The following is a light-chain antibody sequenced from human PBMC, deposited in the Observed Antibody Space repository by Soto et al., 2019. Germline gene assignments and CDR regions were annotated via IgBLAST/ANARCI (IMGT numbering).Light chain of an antibody. J-gene: IGKJ2*01. CDR2: GSS. CDR1: QSVSSN. V-gene: IGKV3-15*01. Sequence: EIVMTQSPATLSVSPGERATLSCSASQSVSSNLAWYQQKPGQAPMLLIYGSSTSATGVPARFSGSGSGTEFTLTISSLQSEDFAIYYCQQYNNWPFYTFGQGTQVDSK. CDR3: QQYNNWPFYT.